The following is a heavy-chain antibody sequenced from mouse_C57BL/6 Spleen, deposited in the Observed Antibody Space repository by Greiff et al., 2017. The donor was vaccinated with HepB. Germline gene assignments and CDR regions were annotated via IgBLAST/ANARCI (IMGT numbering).Heavy chain of an antibody. CDR3: AKHLSYDYDDYYAMDY. Sequence: VQRVESGPGLVAPSQSLSITCTFSGFSLTSYGVDWVRQPPGKGLEWLGVIWGGGSTNYNSALMSRLSISKDNSKSQVFLKMNSLQTDDTAMYYCAKHLSYDYDDYYAMDYWGQGTSVTVSS. J-gene: IGHJ4*01. CDR1: GFSLTSYG. CDR2: IWGGGST. D-gene: IGHD2-4*01. V-gene: IGHV2-9*01.